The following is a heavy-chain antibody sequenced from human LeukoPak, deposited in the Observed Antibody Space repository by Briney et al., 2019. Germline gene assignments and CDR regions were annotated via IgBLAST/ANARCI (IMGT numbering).Heavy chain of an antibody. CDR2: IYYSGST. CDR3: ARQNPSGSYGYYFDY. D-gene: IGHD1-26*01. J-gene: IGHJ4*02. CDR1: GPSIRSYY. Sequence: SETLSLTCTVSGPSIRSYYWSWIRQPPGKGLEWIGYIYYSGSTNYNPSLKSRVTISVDTSKNQFSLKLSSVTAADTAVYYCARQNPSGSYGYYFDYWGQGTLVTVSS. V-gene: IGHV4-59*08.